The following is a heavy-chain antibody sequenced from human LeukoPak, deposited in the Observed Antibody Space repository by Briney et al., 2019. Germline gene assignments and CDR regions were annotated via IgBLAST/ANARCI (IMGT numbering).Heavy chain of an antibody. CDR3: VRDWYYNLDY. CDR2: ISSSSSYI. V-gene: IGHV3-21*01. J-gene: IGHJ4*02. D-gene: IGHD3-10*01. Sequence: KSGGSLRLSCAASGFTVSSNYMSWVRQAPGKGLEWVSSISSSSSYIYYADSVKGRFTISRDNAKNSLYLQMNSLRAEDTAVYYCVRDWYYNLDYWGQGTLVTVSS. CDR1: GFTVSSNY.